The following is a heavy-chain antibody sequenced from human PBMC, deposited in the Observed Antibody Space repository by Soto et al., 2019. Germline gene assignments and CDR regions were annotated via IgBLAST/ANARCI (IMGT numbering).Heavy chain of an antibody. V-gene: IGHV3-30-3*01. J-gene: IGHJ6*02. Sequence: QMQLVESGGGVVQPGRSLRLSCAASGFTFSVYAMHWVRQAPGKGLEWVAVVSYDGRNKYYIDPVEGRFTISRDNSKNTLYLKMNSLRGEDTAVYYCARETDGMDVWGQGTTVTVSS. CDR1: GFTFSVYA. CDR3: ARETDGMDV. CDR2: VSYDGRNK.